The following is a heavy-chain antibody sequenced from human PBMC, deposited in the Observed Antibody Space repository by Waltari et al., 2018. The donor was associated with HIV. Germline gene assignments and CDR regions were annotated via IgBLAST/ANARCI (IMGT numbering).Heavy chain of an antibody. CDR2: INTDGSST. J-gene: IGHJ4*02. D-gene: IGHD3-3*01. Sequence: EVQVVESGGGLVQPGGTLRLSCAASGFTFSSYWLHWVRQVPGKGRGWVSRINTDGSSTSYADSVEGRCTISRDNAKNTLFLQLYSLRAEDTAVYYCATSVESYDFWSGAYYFDYWGQGTLVTVSS. CDR3: ATSVESYDFWSGAYYFDY. V-gene: IGHV3-74*01. CDR1: GFTFSSYW.